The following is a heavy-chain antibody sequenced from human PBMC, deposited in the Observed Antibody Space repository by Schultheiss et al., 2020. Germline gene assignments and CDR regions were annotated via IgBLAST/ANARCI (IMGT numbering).Heavy chain of an antibody. CDR3: ARGGSPGWFDP. Sequence: GGSLRLSCAASGFTFSSYGMHWVRQAPGKGLEWAAVISADGRDKYYADSVRGRFTGFRDNSKNTLYLQMNSLRAEDTAVYYCARGGSPGWFDPWGQGTLVTVSS. CDR1: GFTFSSYG. CDR2: ISADGRDK. V-gene: IGHV3-30*03. J-gene: IGHJ5*02.